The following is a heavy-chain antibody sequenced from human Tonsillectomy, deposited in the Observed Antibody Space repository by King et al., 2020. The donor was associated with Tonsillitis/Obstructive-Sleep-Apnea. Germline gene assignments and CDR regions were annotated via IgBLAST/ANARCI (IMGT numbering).Heavy chain of an antibody. J-gene: IGHJ6*03. CDR2: IYGGGST. CDR1: GFTVSNDY. V-gene: IGHV3-53*01. D-gene: IGHD2-15*01. CDR3: ASGYCSGGSCPHYYYMDV. Sequence: EVQLVESGGGLIQPGGSLRLSCVVSGFTVSNDYMSWGRQAPGKGLDGVSVIYGGGSTYYEDSVKGRFTISRDESKKTVYLQMKSLRVEDAAVYYCASGYCSGGSCPHYYYMDVWGKGTTVIVS.